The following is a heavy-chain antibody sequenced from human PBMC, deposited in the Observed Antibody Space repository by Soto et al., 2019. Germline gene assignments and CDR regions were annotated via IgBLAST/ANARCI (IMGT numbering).Heavy chain of an antibody. CDR2: FDPEDGET. CDR1: GYTLTELS. D-gene: IGHD4-17*01. Sequence: ASVNVSCKVSGYTLTELSMHRVRQAPGKGLEWMGGFDPEDGETIYAQKFQGRVTMTEDTSTDTAYMELSSLRSEDTAVYYCATRNDYGDYTIDYWGQGTLVTVSS. V-gene: IGHV1-24*01. J-gene: IGHJ4*02. CDR3: ATRNDYGDYTIDY.